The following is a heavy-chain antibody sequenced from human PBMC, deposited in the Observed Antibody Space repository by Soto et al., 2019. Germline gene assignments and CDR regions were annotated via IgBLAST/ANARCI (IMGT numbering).Heavy chain of an antibody. Sequence: ASVKVSCKASGYTFTSYDINWVRQATGQGLEWMGWMNPNSGNTGYAQKFQGRVTMTRNTSISTAYMELSSLRSEDTAVYYCARVIRRYFDSGPGGNAFDIWGQGTMVTVSS. J-gene: IGHJ3*02. D-gene: IGHD3-9*01. CDR2: MNPNSGNT. V-gene: IGHV1-8*01. CDR3: ARVIRRYFDSGPGGNAFDI. CDR1: GYTFTSYD.